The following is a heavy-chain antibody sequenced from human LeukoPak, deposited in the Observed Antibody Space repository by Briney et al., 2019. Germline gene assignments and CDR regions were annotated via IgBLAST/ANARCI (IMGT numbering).Heavy chain of an antibody. CDR2: INHSGST. Sequence: PSETLSLTCAVYGGSFSGYYWSWIRQPPGKGLEWIGEINHSGSTNYNPSLKSRVTISVDTSKNQFSLKLSSVTPEDTAVYYCGRAEHDWGSDYWGQGTLVTVSS. D-gene: IGHD3-9*01. CDR3: GRAEHDWGSDY. CDR1: GGSFSGYY. V-gene: IGHV4-34*01. J-gene: IGHJ4*02.